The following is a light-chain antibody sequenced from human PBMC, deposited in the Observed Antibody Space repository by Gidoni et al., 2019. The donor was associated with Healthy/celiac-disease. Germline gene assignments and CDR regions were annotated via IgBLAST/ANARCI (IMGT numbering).Light chain of an antibody. CDR1: QSVSSY. Sequence: EIVLTQSPATLSLSPGERATFSCRASQSVSSYLAWYQQKPGQAPRLLIYDASNRATGIPARFSGSWSGTDFTLTISSLEPEDFAVYYCQQRSNRGPLTFGGGTKVEIK. CDR3: QQRSNRGPLT. J-gene: IGKJ4*01. CDR2: DAS. V-gene: IGKV3-11*01.